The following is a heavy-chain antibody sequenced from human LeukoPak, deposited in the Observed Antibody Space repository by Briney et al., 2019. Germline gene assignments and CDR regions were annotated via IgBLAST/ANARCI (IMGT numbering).Heavy chain of an antibody. J-gene: IGHJ5*02. CDR2: ISSSSGTI. CDR3: ARDQGFRYFDP. D-gene: IGHD3-16*02. V-gene: IGHV3-48*01. CDR1: GFTFSGYA. Sequence: GGSLRLSCAASGFTFSGYAMNWVRQAPGKGLEWVAYISSSSGTIYYTDSVKGRFTISRDNAKNSVFLQVSSLSGGDTAIYYCARDQGFRYFDPWGQGTLVTVSS.